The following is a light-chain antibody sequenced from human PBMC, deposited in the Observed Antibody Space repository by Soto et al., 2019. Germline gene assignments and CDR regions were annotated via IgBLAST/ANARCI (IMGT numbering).Light chain of an antibody. V-gene: IGLV2-8*01. CDR3: SSYAGTHVV. J-gene: IGLJ1*01. Sequence: QSVLTPPPSASGSPGQSVAISCTGTSIDVGGYNYVSWYQQYPGKAPKLMIYDVTKRPSGVPDRFSGSKSGNTASLTVSGLQAEDEADYYCSSYAGTHVVFGTGTKVTVL. CDR1: SIDVGGYNY. CDR2: DVT.